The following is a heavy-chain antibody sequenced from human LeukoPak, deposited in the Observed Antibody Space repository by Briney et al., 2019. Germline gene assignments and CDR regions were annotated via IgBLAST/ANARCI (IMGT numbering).Heavy chain of an antibody. CDR1: GFTFSSYS. CDR2: ISSSSSYI. V-gene: IGHV3-21*01. CDR3: AREPGYSYGRNFDY. J-gene: IGHJ4*02. Sequence: GGSLRLSCAASGFTFSSYSMNWVRQAPGKRLEWVSSISSSSSYIYYADSVKGRFTISRDNAKNSLYLQMNSLRAEDTAVYYCAREPGYSYGRNFDYWGQGTLVTVSS. D-gene: IGHD5-18*01.